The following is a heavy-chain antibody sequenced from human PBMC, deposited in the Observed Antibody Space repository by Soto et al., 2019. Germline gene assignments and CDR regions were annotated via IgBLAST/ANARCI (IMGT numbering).Heavy chain of an antibody. D-gene: IGHD3-22*01. CDR3: ARAFEGYYLHYFDY. V-gene: IGHV3-7*05. CDR1: GFTFSSYW. CDR2: IKQDGSEK. J-gene: IGHJ4*02. Sequence: GGSLRLSCAASGFTFSSYWMSWVRQAPGKGLEWVANIKQDGSEKYYVDSVKGRFTISRDNAKNSLYLQMNSLRAEDTAVYYCARAFEGYYLHYFDYWGQGTLVTVSS.